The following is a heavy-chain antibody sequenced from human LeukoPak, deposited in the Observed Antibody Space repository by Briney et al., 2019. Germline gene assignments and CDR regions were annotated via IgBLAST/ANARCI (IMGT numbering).Heavy chain of an antibody. CDR3: ARDVQVATIYPLDY. CDR1: GFTFSSYA. D-gene: IGHD5-12*01. Sequence: PGGSLRLSCAASGFTFSSYAMSWVRQAPGKGLEWVSAISGSGGSTYYADSVKGRFTISRDNAKNSPYLQMNSLRAEDTAVYYCARDVQVATIYPLDYWGQGTLVTVSS. CDR2: ISGSGGST. J-gene: IGHJ4*02. V-gene: IGHV3-23*01.